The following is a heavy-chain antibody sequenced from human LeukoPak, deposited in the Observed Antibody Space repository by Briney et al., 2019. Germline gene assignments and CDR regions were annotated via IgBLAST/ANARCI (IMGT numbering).Heavy chain of an antibody. D-gene: IGHD5-12*01. CDR3: AKDQGYSGYDPLDY. V-gene: IGHV3-23*01. CDR1: GFTFSSYA. Sequence: GGSLRLSCAASGFTFSSYAMTWARQPPGKALEWVSAISGSGGRTYYVDSVKGRFTISRDNSKNTLYLKMNSLRAEDTAVYYCAKDQGYSGYDPLDYWGQGTLVTVSS. CDR2: ISGSGGRT. J-gene: IGHJ4*02.